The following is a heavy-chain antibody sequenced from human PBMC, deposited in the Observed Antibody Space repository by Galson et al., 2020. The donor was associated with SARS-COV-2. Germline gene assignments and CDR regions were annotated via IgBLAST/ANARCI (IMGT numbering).Heavy chain of an antibody. Sequence: SETLSVTCAVYGGSFSGYYWSWIRQPPGKGLEWIGEINHSGSTNYNPSLKSRVTISVDTSKNQFSLKLSSVTAADTAVYYWARGFVRFLEWNNYYYYMDVWGKGTTVTVSS. CDR3: ARGFVRFLEWNNYYYYMDV. V-gene: IGHV4-34*01. D-gene: IGHD3-3*01. CDR1: GGSFSGYY. J-gene: IGHJ6*03. CDR2: INHSGST.